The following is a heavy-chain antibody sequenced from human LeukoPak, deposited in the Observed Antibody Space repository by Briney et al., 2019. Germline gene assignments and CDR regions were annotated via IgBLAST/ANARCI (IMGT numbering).Heavy chain of an antibody. CDR1: GFTFSSHS. J-gene: IGHJ4*02. CDR2: IGSSSSYI. V-gene: IGHV3-21*01. D-gene: IGHD1-1*01. Sequence: PGGSLRLSCAASGFTFSSHSMNWVRQAPGKGLEWVSSIGSSSSYIYYADSVKGRFTISRDNAKNSLYLQMNSLRADDTAVYYCANGLERRNYWGQGTLVTVSS. CDR3: ANGLERRNY.